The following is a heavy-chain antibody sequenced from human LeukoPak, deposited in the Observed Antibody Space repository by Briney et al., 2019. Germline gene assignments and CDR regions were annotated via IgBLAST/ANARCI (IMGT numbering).Heavy chain of an antibody. CDR3: ARGCGGDCPHPPNFDY. V-gene: IGHV4-39*07. Sequence: SETLSLTCTVSGGSISSSSYYWGWIRQPPGKGLEWIGSIYYSGSTYYNPSLKSRVTISVDTSKNQFSLKLSSVTAADTAVYHCARGCGGDCPHPPNFDYWGQGTLVTVSS. CDR2: IYYSGST. D-gene: IGHD2-21*02. CDR1: GGSISSSSYY. J-gene: IGHJ4*02.